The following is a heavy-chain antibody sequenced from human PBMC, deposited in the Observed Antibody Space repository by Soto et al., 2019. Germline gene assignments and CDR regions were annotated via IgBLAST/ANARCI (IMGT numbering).Heavy chain of an antibody. J-gene: IGHJ4*02. V-gene: IGHV4-31*03. CDR2: IYHSGNT. D-gene: IGHD2-2*02. CDR3: ARARFQVLYGKPYFDS. CDR1: GGSITTGGSY. Sequence: SETLSLTCTVSGGSITTGGSYWSWIRQHPGKGLEWIGNIYHSGNTYYNPSLKSRLTISVDTSKNHFSLMVDSVTAADMAVYYCARARFQVLYGKPYFDSWGQGTRVTVSS.